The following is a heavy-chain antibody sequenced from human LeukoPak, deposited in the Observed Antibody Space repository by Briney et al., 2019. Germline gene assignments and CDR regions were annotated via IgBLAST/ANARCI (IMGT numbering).Heavy chain of an antibody. CDR3: ARDRVYGSGSYGY. CDR2: ISAYNGNT. CDR1: GYTFTGYY. Sequence: ASVKVSCKASGYTFTGYYMHWVRQAPGQGLEWMGWISAYNGNTNYAQKLQGRVTMTTDTSTSTAYMELRSLRSDDTAVYYCARDRVYGSGSYGYWGQGTLVTVSS. V-gene: IGHV1-18*04. J-gene: IGHJ4*02. D-gene: IGHD3-10*01.